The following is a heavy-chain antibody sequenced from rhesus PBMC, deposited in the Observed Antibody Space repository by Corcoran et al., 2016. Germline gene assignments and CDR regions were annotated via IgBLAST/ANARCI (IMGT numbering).Heavy chain of an antibody. CDR3: ARAWGDV. Sequence: QLQLKESGPGLGTASETLSLICAGPGGPISSHFRACIPQPPGTGLDWVARVFGSGDTTDYNPSHTMRVPLSTDTSKNPFALKLGSVTAADSAVYCGARAWGDVWGRGLLVTVSS. CDR1: GGPISSHF. CDR2: VFGSGDTT. D-gene: IGHD3-34*01. J-gene: IGHJ5-2*02. V-gene: IGHV4-173*01.